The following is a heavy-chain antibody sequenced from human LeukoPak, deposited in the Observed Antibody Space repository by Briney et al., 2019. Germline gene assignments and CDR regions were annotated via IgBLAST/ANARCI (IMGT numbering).Heavy chain of an antibody. Sequence: NPSETLSLTCAVYGGSFSGYYWSWIRQPPGKGLEWIGEINHSGSTNYNPSLKSRVTISVDTSKNQFSLKLSSVTAADTAVYYCARGQLRSYYYYMDVWGKGTTVTVSS. CDR2: INHSGST. D-gene: IGHD4-17*01. V-gene: IGHV4-34*01. CDR3: ARGQLRSYYYYMDV. CDR1: GGSFSGYY. J-gene: IGHJ6*03.